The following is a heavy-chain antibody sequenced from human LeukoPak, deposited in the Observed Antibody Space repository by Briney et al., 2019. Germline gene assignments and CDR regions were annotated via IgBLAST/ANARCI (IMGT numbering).Heavy chain of an antibody. CDR3: ATGSVSRLWFGELLNY. D-gene: IGHD3-10*01. V-gene: IGHV1-24*01. Sequence: ASVKVSCKVSGYTLTELSMHWVRQAPGKGLEWMGGFDPEDGETIYAQKFQGRVTMTEDTSTDTAYMELSSLRSEDTAVYYCATGSVSRLWFGELLNYWGQGTLVTVSS. J-gene: IGHJ4*02. CDR2: FDPEDGET. CDR1: GYTLTELS.